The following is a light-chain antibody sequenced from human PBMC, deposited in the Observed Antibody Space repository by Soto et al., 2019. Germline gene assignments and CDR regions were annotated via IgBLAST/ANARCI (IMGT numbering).Light chain of an antibody. V-gene: IGKV3-15*01. J-gene: IGKJ4*01. CDR1: QSVSSN. CDR2: VAS. Sequence: EIVMTQSPATLSVSPGERATLSCRASQSVSSNLAWYQQKPGQAPSLLIYVASTRATGTPARFSGSGSGTEFTLTISSLQSEDFAVYYCQQYIRWPLTFGGGTKVEIK. CDR3: QQYIRWPLT.